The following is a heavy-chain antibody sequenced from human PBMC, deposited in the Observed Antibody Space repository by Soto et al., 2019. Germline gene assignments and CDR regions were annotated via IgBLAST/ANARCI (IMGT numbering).Heavy chain of an antibody. CDR2: FWANGINK. Sequence: GGSLRLSCTTSGFTFSNYGMHWVRQAPGKGLEWVAVFWANGINKYYADSVKGRFTVSRDNSKNTVYLQMDSLRAEDTAMYYCARDRDDSSSWYFRGYYYGMDVWGQGTTVTVSS. CDR1: GFTFSNYG. V-gene: IGHV3-33*01. CDR3: ARDRDDSSSWYFRGYYYGMDV. J-gene: IGHJ6*02. D-gene: IGHD6-13*01.